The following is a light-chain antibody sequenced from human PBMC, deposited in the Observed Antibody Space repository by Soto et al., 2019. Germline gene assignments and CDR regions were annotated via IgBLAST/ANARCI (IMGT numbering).Light chain of an antibody. J-gene: IGKJ1*01. CDR3: QQSYSSPPT. Sequence: DIQMTQSPSSLSASVGDRVTITCRASQSISTYLNWYQQKPGKAPKLLIFAASSLQSGVPSRFSGSGSGTDFTLTISSLQPEEFATYYCQQSYSSPPTFGQGTRWIS. CDR2: AAS. CDR1: QSISTY. V-gene: IGKV1-39*01.